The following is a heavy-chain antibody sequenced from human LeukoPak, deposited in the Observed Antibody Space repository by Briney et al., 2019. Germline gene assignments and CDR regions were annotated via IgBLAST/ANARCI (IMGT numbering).Heavy chain of an antibody. CDR1: GFTVSSNY. D-gene: IGHD3-22*01. J-gene: IGHJ4*02. CDR2: IYSGGST. CDR3: ARDGRYFDSSGYYLYD. Sequence: GGSLRLSCAASGFTVSSNYMSWVRQAPGKGLEWVSVIYSGGSTYYADSVKGRFTISRDNSKNTLYLQMSSLRAEDTAVYYCARDGRYFDSSGYYLYDWGQGTLVTVSS. V-gene: IGHV3-66*01.